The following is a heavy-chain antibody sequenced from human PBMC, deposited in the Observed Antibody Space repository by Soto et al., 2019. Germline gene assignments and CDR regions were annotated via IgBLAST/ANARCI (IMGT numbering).Heavy chain of an antibody. Sequence: QVQLVQSGAEVKKPGASVKVSCKASGYTFTSYGISWVRQAPGQGLEWMGWISAYNGNTNYAQKLQGRVTMTTDTSTSTAYMELRSRRSDDTAVYYCARDVRIRVRPRSEGVVFNYGMDVWGQGTTVTVSS. CDR3: ARDVRIRVRPRSEGVVFNYGMDV. CDR1: GYTFTSYG. D-gene: IGHD3-3*01. V-gene: IGHV1-18*01. CDR2: ISAYNGNT. J-gene: IGHJ6*02.